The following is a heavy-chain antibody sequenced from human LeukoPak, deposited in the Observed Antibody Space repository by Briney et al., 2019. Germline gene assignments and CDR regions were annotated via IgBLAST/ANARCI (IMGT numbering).Heavy chain of an antibody. D-gene: IGHD3-22*01. V-gene: IGHV3-23*01. CDR2: ISGSGGSK. CDR1: GFTFCSDA. CDR3: AKGDYYDSSGHFDY. Sequence: GGSLRLSCEASGFTFCSDAMCWVRQAPGKGLEWVSAISGSGGSKYYADSVKGRFTISRDNSKNTQYLQMNSLRAKATDVYYYAKGDYYDSSGHFDYWGQGTMVTVSS. J-gene: IGHJ4*02.